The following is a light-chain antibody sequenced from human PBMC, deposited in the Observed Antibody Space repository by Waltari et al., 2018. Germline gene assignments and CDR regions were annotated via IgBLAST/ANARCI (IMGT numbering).Light chain of an antibody. CDR2: KDS. V-gene: IGLV3-27*01. Sequence: SYELTQPSSVSVSPGQTARIPCSGDLLSTKYARWFQQRPGQAPVLVIYKDSERPSGIPERFSGSSSGTTVILTISGAQVEDEADYYCYSATDNNLRVFGGGTKLTVL. CDR1: LLSTKY. CDR3: YSATDNNLRV. J-gene: IGLJ3*02.